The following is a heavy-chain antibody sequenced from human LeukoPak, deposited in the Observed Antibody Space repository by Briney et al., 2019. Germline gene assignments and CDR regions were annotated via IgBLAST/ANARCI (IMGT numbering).Heavy chain of an antibody. CDR1: GFTFGSYG. D-gene: IGHD3-22*01. Sequence: GGSLRLSCAASGFTFGSYGMSWVRQAPGKGLEWVSFITPNADRTSYADSVGGRCTISRDNPRNTLYMQMNSLRDEDTALYYCAIMHGYYDGSGYWVQWGQGTLVTVSS. CDR3: AIMHGYYDGSGYWVQ. J-gene: IGHJ1*01. CDR2: ITPNADRT. V-gene: IGHV3-23*01.